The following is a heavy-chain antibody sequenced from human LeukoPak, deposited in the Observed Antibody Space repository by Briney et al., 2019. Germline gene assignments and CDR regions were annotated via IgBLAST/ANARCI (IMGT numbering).Heavy chain of an antibody. Sequence: PSETLSLTCAVYGGCLSGYYWSWIRQPPGKGLEWIGESNHSGSTNYNPSLKSRITISVDTSENQFSLKLSSVTAADTAVYYRARGRPRRIAVAPLGYYYGMDVWGQGTTVTVSS. D-gene: IGHD6-19*01. CDR3: ARGRPRRIAVAPLGYYYGMDV. CDR2: SNHSGST. V-gene: IGHV4-34*01. J-gene: IGHJ6*02. CDR1: GGCLSGYY.